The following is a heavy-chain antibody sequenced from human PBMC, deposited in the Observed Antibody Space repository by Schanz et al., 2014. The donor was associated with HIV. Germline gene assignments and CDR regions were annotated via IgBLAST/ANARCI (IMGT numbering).Heavy chain of an antibody. V-gene: IGHV3-30*18. Sequence: QVRLVESGGGVVQPGRSLRLSCAASGFTFDNYGMHWVRQAPGKGLEWVAVISYDGTNKYYADSVKGRFTISRDNSKNTLYLQMKSLRPEDRAVYYCAKDRNYYDSRYRGKGNYYYYYGFDVWGQGTTVTVSS. CDR2: ISYDGTNK. D-gene: IGHD3-22*01. J-gene: IGHJ6*02. CDR1: GFTFDNYG. CDR3: AKDRNYYDSRYRGKGNYYYYYGFDV.